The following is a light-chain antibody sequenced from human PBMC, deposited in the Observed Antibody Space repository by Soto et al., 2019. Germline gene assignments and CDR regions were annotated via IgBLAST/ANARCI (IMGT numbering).Light chain of an antibody. J-gene: IGKJ4*01. CDR3: QQRSNWPLT. CDR2: DAS. Sequence: EIVLTQSPGTLSLSPGERATLSCRASQSVSRSLAWYQQKPGQAPRLLIYDASTSATGIPARFSGSGSGTDFTLTISSLEPEDFAVYYCQQRSNWPLTFGGGTKVEIK. V-gene: IGKV3-11*01. CDR1: QSVSRS.